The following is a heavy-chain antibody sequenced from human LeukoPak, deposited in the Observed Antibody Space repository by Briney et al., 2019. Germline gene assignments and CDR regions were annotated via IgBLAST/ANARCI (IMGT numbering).Heavy chain of an antibody. CDR1: GGAIRRGRYY. CDR3: ARGEWSGSYNWFDP. Sequence: SQTLSLRCSVSGGAIRRGRYYWSWMRQATGKVLEWIGRIYTSGSNNYNPSLKSRVPISVDTSKNQLSLKLSSVTAADTAVYYCARGEWSGSYNWFDPSGQGTLVTVSS. J-gene: IGHJ5*02. CDR2: IYTSGSN. V-gene: IGHV4-61*02. D-gene: IGHD3-3*01.